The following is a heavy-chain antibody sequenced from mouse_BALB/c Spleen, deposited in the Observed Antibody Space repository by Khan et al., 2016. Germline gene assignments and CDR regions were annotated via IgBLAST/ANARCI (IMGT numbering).Heavy chain of an antibody. CDR2: ISYSGST. CDR3: AITTVVATDY. V-gene: IGHV3-8*02. Sequence: EVQLQESCPRLVNPSQTPSLTCSVTCDFITSVYWHWTRKFPGHTLEYMGYISYSGSTYYNPSLKRRISITRDTSKNQYYLQLNSVTTEDTATYYWAITTVVATDYWGQGTSVTVSS. D-gene: IGHD1-1*01. J-gene: IGHJ4*01. CDR1: CDFITSVY.